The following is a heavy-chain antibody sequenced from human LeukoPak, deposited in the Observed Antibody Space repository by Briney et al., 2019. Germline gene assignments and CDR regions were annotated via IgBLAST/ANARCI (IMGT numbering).Heavy chain of an antibody. CDR1: GGSISSYY. V-gene: IGHV4-34*01. CDR2: INHSGST. D-gene: IGHD4-23*01. CDR3: ARVYGLRWSY. Sequence: SETLSLTCTVSGGSISSYYWSWIRRPPGKGLEWIGEINHSGSTNYNPSLKSRVTISVDTSKNQFSLKLSSVTAADTAVYYCARVYGLRWSYWGQGTLVTVSS. J-gene: IGHJ4*02.